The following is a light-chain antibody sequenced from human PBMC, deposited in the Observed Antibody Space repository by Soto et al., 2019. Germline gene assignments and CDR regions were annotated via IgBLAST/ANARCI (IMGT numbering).Light chain of an antibody. CDR3: QQYGSSLSIT. V-gene: IGKV3-20*01. Sequence: EIVLTQSPGTLSLSPGERATLSCRASQSVSSNYFAWYQQKPGQAPRLLIHGASRRATGIPDRFSGSGSGTDFTLTISRLEPEAVAVYYCQQYGSSLSITFGQGTLLEIK. J-gene: IGKJ5*01. CDR1: QSVSSNY. CDR2: GAS.